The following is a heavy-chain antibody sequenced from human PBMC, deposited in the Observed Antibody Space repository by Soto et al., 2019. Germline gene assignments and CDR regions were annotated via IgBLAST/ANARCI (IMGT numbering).Heavy chain of an antibody. CDR1: GDIVSSNSAA. D-gene: IGHD3-3*01. CDR2: TYYRSKWYN. CDR3: ARASITIFGVVLHFDY. Sequence: SQTLSLTCAISGDIVSSNSAAWNWIRQSPSRGLEWLGRTYYRSKWYNDYAVSVKSRITINPDTSKNQFSLQLNSVTPEDTAVYYCARASITIFGVVLHFDYWGQGPLVTVSS. J-gene: IGHJ4*02. V-gene: IGHV6-1*01.